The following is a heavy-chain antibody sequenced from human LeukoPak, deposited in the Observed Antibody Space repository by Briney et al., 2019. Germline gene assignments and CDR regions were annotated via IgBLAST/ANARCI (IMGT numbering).Heavy chain of an antibody. V-gene: IGHV3-21*01. J-gene: IGHJ4*02. CDR3: AKGSIDWYYFDY. D-gene: IGHD3-9*01. CDR1: RFTFSSYS. CDR2: VSSSSSYI. Sequence: PGGSLRLSCAASRFTFSSYSMNWVRQAPGKGLEWVSSVSSSSSYIYYADSVKGRFTISRDNSKNTVYLQMNSLRAEDTAVYYCAKGSIDWYYFDYWGQGTLVTVSS.